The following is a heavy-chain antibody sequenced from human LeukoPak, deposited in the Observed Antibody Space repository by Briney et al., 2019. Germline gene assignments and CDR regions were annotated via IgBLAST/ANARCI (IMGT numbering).Heavy chain of an antibody. CDR3: AKGRYSSGWRHFDY. CDR2: ISGSGGST. V-gene: IGHV3-23*01. J-gene: IGHJ4*02. Sequence: AGGSLRLSCADSGFTFSSYAMSWVRQAPGKGLEWVSAISGSGGSTYYADSVKGRFTISRDNSKNTLYLQMNSLRAEDTAVYYCAKGRYSSGWRHFDYWGQGTLVTVSS. CDR1: GFTFSSYA. D-gene: IGHD6-19*01.